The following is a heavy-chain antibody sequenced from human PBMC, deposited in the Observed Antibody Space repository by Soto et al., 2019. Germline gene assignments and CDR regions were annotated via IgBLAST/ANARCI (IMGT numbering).Heavy chain of an antibody. V-gene: IGHV1-46*01. CDR1: GYTFTSYY. CDR2: INPSGGST. Sequence: GASVKVSCKASGYTFTSYYIHWVRQAPGQGLEWMGIINPSGGSTSYAQKFQGRVTMTRDTSTSTVYMELSSLRSEDTAVYYCARDVSLIVVVITGGMDVWGQGTTVTVSS. D-gene: IGHD3-22*01. J-gene: IGHJ6*02. CDR3: ARDVSLIVVVITGGMDV.